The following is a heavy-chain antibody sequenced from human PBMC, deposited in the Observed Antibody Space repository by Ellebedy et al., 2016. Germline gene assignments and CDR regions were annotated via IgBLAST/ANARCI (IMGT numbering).Heavy chain of an antibody. CDR1: GFIFSSYT. CDR2: VTGSGSVI. D-gene: IGHD3-10*01. V-gene: IGHV3-21*01. CDR3: ARGRGVTMIRGVVGWFDP. Sequence: GESLKISXAASGFIFSSYTMNWVRQAPEKGLEWLSSVTGSGSVIDYADSVKGRFTISRDNAKNSLYLQMNSLRAEDTAVYYCARGRGVTMIRGVVGWFDPWGQGTLVTVSS. J-gene: IGHJ5*02.